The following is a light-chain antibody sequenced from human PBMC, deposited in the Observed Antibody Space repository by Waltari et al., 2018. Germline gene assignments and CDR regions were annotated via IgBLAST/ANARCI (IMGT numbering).Light chain of an antibody. J-gene: IGKJ4*01. V-gene: IGKV2-28*01. Sequence: DIVMTQSPLSLPVTPGEPASISCRSSQSLLHSNGNHYLDWFLQKPGQSPQLLIYLGSNRASGVPDRFSGSGSGTDFTLKISRVEAEDVGVYYCMQALQTPITFGGGTKVEIK. CDR2: LGS. CDR3: MQALQTPIT. CDR1: QSLLHSNGNHY.